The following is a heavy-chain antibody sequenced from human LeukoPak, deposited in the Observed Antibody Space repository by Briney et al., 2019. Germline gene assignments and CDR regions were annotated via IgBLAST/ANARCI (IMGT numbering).Heavy chain of an antibody. CDR3: AGELTTVTAGGAFDI. V-gene: IGHV4-34*01. J-gene: IGHJ3*02. CDR2: INHSGST. Sequence: SETLSLTCAVYGGSFNGYYWSWIRRPPGKGLEWIGEINHSGSTNYNPSLKSRVTISVDTSKNQFSLKLSSVTAADTAVYYCAGELTTVTAGGAFDIWGQGTMVTVSS. CDR1: GGSFNGYY. D-gene: IGHD4-17*01.